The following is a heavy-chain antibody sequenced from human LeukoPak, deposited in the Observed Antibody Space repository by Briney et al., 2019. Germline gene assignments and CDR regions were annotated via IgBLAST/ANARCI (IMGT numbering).Heavy chain of an antibody. CDR1: GGSFSGYY. D-gene: IGHD1-26*01. Sequence: SETLSLTCAVYGGSFSGYYWSWIRQPPGKGLEWIGEINHSGSTNYNPSLKSRVTISVDTSKNQFSLKLSSVAAADTAVYYCTAWVGARYDFWGQGTVVPVSA. CDR3: TAWVGARYDF. V-gene: IGHV4-34*01. CDR2: INHSGST. J-gene: IGHJ4*02.